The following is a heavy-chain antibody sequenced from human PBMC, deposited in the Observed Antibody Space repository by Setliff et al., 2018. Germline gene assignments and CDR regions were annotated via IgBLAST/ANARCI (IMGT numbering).Heavy chain of an antibody. CDR1: GYSISSGYC. CDR2: INPSGTT. J-gene: IGHJ4*02. Sequence: SETLSLTCDVSGYSISSGYCWGWVRQTPGKGLEWIAEINPSGTTNYNPSLQSRVTISIDTSKNQFSPKMTSVTATDTAMYYCAGTPARGTTWLSPFDYWGQGTLVTVSS. D-gene: IGHD6-19*01. CDR3: AGTPARGTTWLSPFDY. V-gene: IGHV4-38-2*01.